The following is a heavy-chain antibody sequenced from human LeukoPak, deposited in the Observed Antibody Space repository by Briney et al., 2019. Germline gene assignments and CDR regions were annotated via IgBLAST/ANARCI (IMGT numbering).Heavy chain of an antibody. CDR3: ARISSDSISYYDH. Sequence: GGSLRLSCAGSGITFSTYWMHWVRQAPGKGLVWVSRINSEGSTISYADSVKGRFTISRDNAKNTLFLQMNSLRAEDAAVYYCARISSDSISYYDHWGQGTLVTVSS. V-gene: IGHV3-74*01. CDR2: INSEGSTI. D-gene: IGHD3-22*01. J-gene: IGHJ4*02. CDR1: GITFSTYW.